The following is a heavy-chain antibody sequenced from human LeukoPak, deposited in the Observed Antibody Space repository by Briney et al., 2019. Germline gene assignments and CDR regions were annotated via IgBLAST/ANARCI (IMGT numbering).Heavy chain of an antibody. CDR1: GYTLTELS. CDR2: FDPEDGET. J-gene: IGHJ4*02. CDR3: ATVPYYDILTGYYHRDYFDY. Sequence: ASVKVSCKVSGYTLTELSMHWVRQAPGKGLEWMGGFDPEDGETIYAQKFQGRVTMTEDTSTDTAYMELSSLRSEDTAVYYCATVPYYDILTGYYHRDYFDYWGQGTLVTVSS. V-gene: IGHV1-24*01. D-gene: IGHD3-9*01.